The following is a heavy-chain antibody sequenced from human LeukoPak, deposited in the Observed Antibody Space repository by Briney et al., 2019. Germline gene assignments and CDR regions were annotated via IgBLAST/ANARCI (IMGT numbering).Heavy chain of an antibody. CDR3: AKGAVDY. V-gene: IGHV3-30*18. J-gene: IGHJ4*02. Sequence: QPGGSLRLSCAASGFTFSSYGMHWVRQAPGKGLEWVAVISYDGSNKHYADSVKGRFTISRDNSKNTLYLQMNSLRAEETAVYYCAKGAVDYWGQGTLVTVS. CDR2: ISYDGSNK. CDR1: GFTFSSYG. D-gene: IGHD6-19*01.